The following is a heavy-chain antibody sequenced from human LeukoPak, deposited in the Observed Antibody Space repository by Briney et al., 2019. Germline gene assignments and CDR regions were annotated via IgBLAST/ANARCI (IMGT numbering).Heavy chain of an antibody. V-gene: IGHV3-7*01. CDR2: IKQDGSEK. CDR1: GFTFSSYW. CDR3: ARSIVVVVAATGWFDP. D-gene: IGHD2-15*01. J-gene: IGHJ5*02. Sequence: PGGSLRLSCAASGFTFSSYWMSRVRQAPGKGLEWVANIKQDGSEKYYVDSVKGRFTISRDNAKNSLYLQMNSLRAEDTAVYYCARSIVVVVAATGWFDPWGQGTLVTVSS.